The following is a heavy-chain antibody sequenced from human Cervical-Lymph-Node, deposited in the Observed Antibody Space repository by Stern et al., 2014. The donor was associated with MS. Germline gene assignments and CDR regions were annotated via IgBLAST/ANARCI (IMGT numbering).Heavy chain of an antibody. CDR3: AKTFSSGWYDVQD. V-gene: IGHV3-30*18. J-gene: IGHJ4*02. D-gene: IGHD6-19*01. CDR2: ISYEGSNE. CDR1: GFAFSSHG. Sequence: VQLVESGGGVVQPGRSLRLSCVGSGFAFSSHGMHWVRQAPGKGLEGGAAISYEGSNEDYSESVKGRFTISRDNSKNTLYLQMNSLRAADTAIYYCAKTFSSGWYDVQDWGQGTLVTVSS.